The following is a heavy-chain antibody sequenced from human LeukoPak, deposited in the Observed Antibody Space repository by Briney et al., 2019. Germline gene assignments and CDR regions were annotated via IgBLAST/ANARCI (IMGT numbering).Heavy chain of an antibody. CDR1: GFIFSNYG. Sequence: PGGSLRLSCTTSGFIFSNYGMHWVRQAPGKGLEWVALIRNDIPKDGINKYYADSVRGRFTISRDNSKNTVYLQMNSLRVADTAMYYCAKGDSNWGQGTFVTVSS. V-gene: IGHV3-30*02. CDR3: AKGDSN. D-gene: IGHD6-13*01. J-gene: IGHJ4*02. CDR2: IRNDIPKDGINK.